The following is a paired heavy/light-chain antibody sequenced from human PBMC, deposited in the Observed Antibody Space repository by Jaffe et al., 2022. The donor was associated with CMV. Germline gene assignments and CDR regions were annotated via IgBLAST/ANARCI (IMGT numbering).Heavy chain of an antibody. V-gene: IGHV3-15*01. CDR3: ATDGGGRYNELDY. J-gene: IGHJ4*02. D-gene: IGHD1-26*01. CDR1: GFTFNDAW. CDR2: IKREIDGGTS. Sequence: EVQLVESGGGLVKPGGSLRLSCAASGFTFNDAWMNWVRQAPGKGLEWVGRIKREIDGGTSDYSAPVKGRFTLSRDDSKNMVYLQMNTLKLEDTAVYYCATDGGGRYNELDYWGQGTLVTVSS.
Light chain of an antibody. Sequence: DIQMTQSPSSLSASVGDRVTITCRASQGINNYLAWYQQKPGKLPKLLIYAASTLQSGVPSRFSGGGSGTDFTLTINSLQPEDVATYYCQKYSSAPPYPFGQGTKLEMK. J-gene: IGKJ2*01. CDR2: AAS. CDR3: QKYSSAPPYP. V-gene: IGKV1-27*01. CDR1: QGINNY.